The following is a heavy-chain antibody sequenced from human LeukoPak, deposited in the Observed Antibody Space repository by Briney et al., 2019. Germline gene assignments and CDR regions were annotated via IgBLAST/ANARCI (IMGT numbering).Heavy chain of an antibody. Sequence: ASVKVSCKASGDTFTGYHMHWGREAPGEGLGWMGGINRNIGRTNYAQNFQGRVTMTREPSISTAYMELSGPPSNETAVYYCARTRASRGSWYFPPFAPWGQGTLVTVSS. CDR1: GDTFTGYH. D-gene: IGHD6-13*01. CDR2: INRNIGRT. J-gene: IGHJ5*02. V-gene: IGHV1-2*02. CDR3: ARTRASRGSWYFPPFAP.